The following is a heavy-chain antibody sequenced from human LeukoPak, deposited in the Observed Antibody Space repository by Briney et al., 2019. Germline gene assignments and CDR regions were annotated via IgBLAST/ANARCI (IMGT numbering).Heavy chain of an antibody. V-gene: IGHV3-21*01. Sequence: GGSLRLSCAASGFTFSSYSMNWVRQAPEKGLEWVSSISSSSSYIYYADSVKGRFTISRDNAKNSLYLQMNSLRAEDTAVYYCAREPGYSSSLDYWGQGTLVTVSS. D-gene: IGHD6-13*01. CDR1: GFTFSSYS. CDR2: ISSSSSYI. CDR3: AREPGYSSSLDY. J-gene: IGHJ4*02.